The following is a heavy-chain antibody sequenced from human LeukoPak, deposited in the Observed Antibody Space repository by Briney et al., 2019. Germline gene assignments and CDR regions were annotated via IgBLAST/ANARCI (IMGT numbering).Heavy chain of an antibody. D-gene: IGHD1-26*01. CDR2: IRSKAYGGTA. Sequence: GGSLRLSCTASGFXFADYAMSWVRQAPGKGLEWVGFIRSKAYGGTAEYAASVKGRFTISRDDSKSIAYLQMNSLKTEDTAVYYCTKGRGNYYSDYWGQGTLVTVSS. CDR3: TKGRGNYYSDY. V-gene: IGHV3-49*04. CDR1: GFXFADYA. J-gene: IGHJ4*02.